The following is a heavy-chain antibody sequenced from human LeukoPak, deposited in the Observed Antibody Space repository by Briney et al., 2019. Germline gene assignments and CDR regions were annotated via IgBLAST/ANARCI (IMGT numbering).Heavy chain of an antibody. CDR2: INHSGST. D-gene: IGHD6-19*01. J-gene: IGHJ4*02. CDR1: GGSFSGYY. Sequence: PSETLSLTCAVYGGSFSGYYWSWIRQPPGKGLEWIGEINHSGSTNYNPSLKSRVTISVDTSKNQFSLKLSSVTAADTAVYYCARGTSYSSGWYVSFRYYFDYWGQGTLVTVSS. CDR3: ARGTSYSSGWYVSFRYYFDY. V-gene: IGHV4-34*01.